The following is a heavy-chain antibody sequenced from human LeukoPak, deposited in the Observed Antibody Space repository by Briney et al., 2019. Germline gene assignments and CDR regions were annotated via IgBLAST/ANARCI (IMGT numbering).Heavy chain of an antibody. D-gene: IGHD2-2*01. CDR2: ISWNSGSI. CDR1: GFTFDDYA. CDR3: AKGFYCSSTSCFADYYYYGMDV. V-gene: IGHV3-9*01. J-gene: IGHJ6*02. Sequence: GGSLRLSCAASGFTFDDYAMHWVRQAPGKGLEWVSGISWNSGSIGYADSVKGRFTISRDNAKNSLYLQMNSLRAEDTALYYCAKGFYCSSTSCFADYYYYGMDVWGQWTTVTVSS.